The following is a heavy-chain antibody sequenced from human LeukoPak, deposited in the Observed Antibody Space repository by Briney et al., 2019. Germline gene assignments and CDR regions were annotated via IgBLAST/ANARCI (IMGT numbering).Heavy chain of an antibody. CDR1: GYTFTSYY. J-gene: IGHJ6*03. CDR3: ARNPITMVRGVNSYYYYYMDV. D-gene: IGHD3-10*01. CDR2: INPSGGST. V-gene: IGHV1-46*01. Sequence: GASVKVSCKASGYTFTSYYMHWVRQAPGQGLEWMGIINPSGGSTSYAQKFQGRVTMTRDTSTSTVYMELSSLRSDDTAVYYCARNPITMVRGVNSYYYYYMDVWGKGTTVTISS.